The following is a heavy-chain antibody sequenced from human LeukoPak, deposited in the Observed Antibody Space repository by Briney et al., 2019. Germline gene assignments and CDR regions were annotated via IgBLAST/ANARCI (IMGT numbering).Heavy chain of an antibody. V-gene: IGHV4-59*02. D-gene: IGHD5-24*01. Sequence: SETLSLTCSVSGGYVSSYFWSWIRQSPGKGLEWIGYISHSGRTYYNPSLRSRVTISVDRSKTYCSLKLTSLTAANPPLYSFAVGRDEGEVSRESDNWFDTWGQGTLVIVSS. CDR2: ISHSGRT. CDR1: GGYVSSYF. CDR3: AVGRDEGEVSRESDNWFDT. J-gene: IGHJ5*02.